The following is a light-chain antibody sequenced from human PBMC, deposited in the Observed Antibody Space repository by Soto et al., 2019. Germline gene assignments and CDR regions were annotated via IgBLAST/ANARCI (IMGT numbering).Light chain of an antibody. Sequence: QSALTQPASVSGSPGQSITISCTGTSSDVGGYNYVSWYQHHPGKAPKLMIYDVSNRPSGVSNRFSGSKSGNTASLTISGLQAEDEADYYCSSYVSSSTPFYVLGAGTKVTVL. V-gene: IGLV2-14*03. J-gene: IGLJ1*01. CDR3: SSYVSSSTPFYV. CDR2: DVS. CDR1: SSDVGGYNY.